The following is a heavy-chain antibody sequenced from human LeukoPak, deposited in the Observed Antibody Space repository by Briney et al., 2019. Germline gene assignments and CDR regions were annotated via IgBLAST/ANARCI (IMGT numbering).Heavy chain of an antibody. CDR1: GGSISSGGYS. V-gene: IGHV4-30-2*01. J-gene: IGHJ6*04. Sequence: PSETLSLTCAVSGGSISSGGYSWSWIRQPPGKGLEWIGYISHSGSTYYNPSLKSRVTISVDRSKDQFSLKLSSVTAADTAVYYCARGRIVVVPAAMAYYYYGMDVWGKGTTVTVSS. CDR3: ARGRIVVVPAAMAYYYYGMDV. D-gene: IGHD2-2*01. CDR2: ISHSGST.